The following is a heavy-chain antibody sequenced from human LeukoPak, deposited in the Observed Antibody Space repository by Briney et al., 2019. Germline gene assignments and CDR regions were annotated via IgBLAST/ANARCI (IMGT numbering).Heavy chain of an antibody. CDR2: ISYDGSNK. CDR1: GFTFSSYG. D-gene: IGHD4-11*01. J-gene: IGHJ4*02. Sequence: PGGSLRLSCAASGFTFSSYGMHWVRQAPGKGLEWVAVISYDGSNKYYADSVKGRFTISRDNSKNTLYLQMNSLRAEDTAAYYCAKDPDYPPWYWGQGTLVTVSS. V-gene: IGHV3-30*18. CDR3: AKDPDYPPWY.